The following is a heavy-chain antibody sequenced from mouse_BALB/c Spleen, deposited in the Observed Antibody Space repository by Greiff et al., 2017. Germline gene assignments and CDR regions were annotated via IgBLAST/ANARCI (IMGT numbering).Heavy chain of an antibody. CDR1: GFTFSSFG. CDR3: ARFYYGSSYGYFDV. V-gene: IGHV5-17*02. Sequence: EVQLVESGGGLVQPGGSRKLSCAASGFTFSSFGMHWVRQAPEKGLEWVAYISSGSSTIYYADTVKGRFTISRDNPKNTLFLQMTSLRSEDTAMYYCARFYYGSSYGYFDVWGAGTTVTVSS. J-gene: IGHJ1*01. CDR2: ISSGSSTI. D-gene: IGHD1-1*01.